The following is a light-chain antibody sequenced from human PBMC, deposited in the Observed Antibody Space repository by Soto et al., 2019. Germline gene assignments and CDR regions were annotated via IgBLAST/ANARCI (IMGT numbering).Light chain of an antibody. J-gene: IGKJ4*01. CDR3: QQYLAYPLT. V-gene: IGKV1-5*01. Sequence: IQMTQSPSTLSASIGDLVTITCRASQSINNWLAWYQQKPGKAPKLLIFDASTLEGGVPSTFSGSGSGTEFTLTISSLQPDDVATYYCQQYLAYPLTFGGGTTVEI. CDR1: QSINNW. CDR2: DAS.